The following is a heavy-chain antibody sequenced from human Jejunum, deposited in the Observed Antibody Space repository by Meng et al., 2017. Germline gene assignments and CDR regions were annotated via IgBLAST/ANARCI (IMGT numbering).Heavy chain of an antibody. CDR3: AHKTNRGPFDY. J-gene: IGHJ4*02. CDR1: EFSLTTGGVG. Sequence: SGPTLVKPTQTLTLTCTFSEFSLTTGGVGVGWIRQPPGKALEWLALIYWNDDKLYNPSLKTRLTITKDTSENQVVLTMTNMDPVDTATYYCAHKTNRGPFDYWGQGTLVTVSS. D-gene: IGHD7-27*01. CDR2: IYWNDDK. V-gene: IGHV2-5*01.